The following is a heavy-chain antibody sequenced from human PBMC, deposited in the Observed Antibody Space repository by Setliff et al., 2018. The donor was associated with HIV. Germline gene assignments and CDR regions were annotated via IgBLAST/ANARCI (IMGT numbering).Heavy chain of an antibody. CDR1: GYTFTTYG. V-gene: IGHV1-18*04. J-gene: IGHJ6*02. Sequence: ASVKVSCKASGYTFTTYGVNWVRQAPGQGLEWMGWINSYNGNTKFAQKFQGRVTMTTDTSTTTAFMELRSLKADDTGIYYCSRSGVPTYYYYGMDVWGQGTTVTVSS. D-gene: IGHD3-10*01. CDR3: SRSGVPTYYYYGMDV. CDR2: INSYNGNT.